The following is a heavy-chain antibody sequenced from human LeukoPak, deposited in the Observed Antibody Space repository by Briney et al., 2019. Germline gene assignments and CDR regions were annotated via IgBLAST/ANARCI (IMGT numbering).Heavy chain of an antibody. V-gene: IGHV1-2*02. CDR1: GYTFTGYY. CDR3: ASQRWLQSNFDY. D-gene: IGHD5-24*01. CDR2: INPNSGGT. J-gene: IGHJ4*02. Sequence: GAPVKVSCKASGYTFTGYYMHWVRQAPGQGLEWMGWINPNSGGTNYAQKLQGRVTMTTDTSTSTAYMELSRLRSDDTAVYYCASQRWLQSNFDYWGQGTLVTVSS.